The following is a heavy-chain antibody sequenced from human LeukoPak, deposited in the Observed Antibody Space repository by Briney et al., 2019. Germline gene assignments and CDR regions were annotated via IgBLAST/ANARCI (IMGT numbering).Heavy chain of an antibody. Sequence: GGSLRLSCAASGFTFFTYRMKWVRPAPGRGGEWVSSICSISDYIYYADSLKGRFTISRDNAKNSLYLQMNSLRAEDTAVYYCAREEEDYYDSGTYYFDFWGQGTLVTVSS. CDR2: ICSISDYI. J-gene: IGHJ4*02. CDR1: GFTFFTYR. V-gene: IGHV3-21*01. D-gene: IGHD3-10*01. CDR3: AREEEDYYDSGTYYFDF.